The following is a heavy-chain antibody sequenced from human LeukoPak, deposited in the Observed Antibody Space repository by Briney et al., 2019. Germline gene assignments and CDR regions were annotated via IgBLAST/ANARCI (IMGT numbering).Heavy chain of an antibody. Sequence: ASVKVSCKASGYTFTGYYMNWVRQAPGQGLEWMGWINPNSGATNYAQKFHGRVTMTRDTSISTAYMELNRLRSDDTAEYYCARDQRGPSWFDPWGQGTLVIVSS. J-gene: IGHJ5*02. D-gene: IGHD3-10*01. CDR3: ARDQRGPSWFDP. V-gene: IGHV1-2*02. CDR1: GYTFTGYY. CDR2: INPNSGAT.